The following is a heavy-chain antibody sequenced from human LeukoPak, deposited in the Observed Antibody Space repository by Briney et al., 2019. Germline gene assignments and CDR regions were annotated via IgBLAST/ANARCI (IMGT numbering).Heavy chain of an antibody. J-gene: IGHJ4*02. CDR1: GYTFTSYG. CDR3: ARAGQQLPPEKVDY. Sequence: ASVKVSCKASGYTFTSYGISWVRQAPGQGLEWMGWISAYNGNTNYAQKLQGRVTMTTDTSTSTAYMELRSLRSDDTAVYCCARAGQQLPPEKVDYWGQGTLVTVSS. V-gene: IGHV1-18*01. CDR2: ISAYNGNT. D-gene: IGHD6-13*01.